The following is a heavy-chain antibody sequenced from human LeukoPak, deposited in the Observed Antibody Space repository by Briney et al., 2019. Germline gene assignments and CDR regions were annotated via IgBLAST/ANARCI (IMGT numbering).Heavy chain of an antibody. CDR1: GGSFSGYY. V-gene: IGHV4-34*01. CDR3: ARGPASYDSSGYYPYYYYYYMDV. J-gene: IGHJ6*03. CDR2: INHSGST. Sequence: SETLSLTCAVYGGSFSGYYWSWIRQPPGKGLEWIGEINHSGSTNYNPSLKSRVTISVDTSKNQFSLKLSSVTAADTAVYYCARGPASYDSSGYYPYYYYYYMDVWGKGTTVTVSS. D-gene: IGHD3-22*01.